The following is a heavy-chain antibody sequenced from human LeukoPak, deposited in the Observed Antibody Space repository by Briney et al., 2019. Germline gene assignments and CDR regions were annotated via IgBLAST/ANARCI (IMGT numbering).Heavy chain of an antibody. V-gene: IGHV1-69*04. Sequence: SVKVSCKASGGTFSSYAISWVRQAPGQALEWMGRIIPIFGIANYAQKFQGRATITADKSTSTAYMELSSLRSEDTAVYYCARDRENSGSYYRDWGQGTLVTVSS. D-gene: IGHD1-26*01. CDR2: IIPIFGIA. CDR3: ARDRENSGSYYRD. CDR1: GGTFSSYA. J-gene: IGHJ4*02.